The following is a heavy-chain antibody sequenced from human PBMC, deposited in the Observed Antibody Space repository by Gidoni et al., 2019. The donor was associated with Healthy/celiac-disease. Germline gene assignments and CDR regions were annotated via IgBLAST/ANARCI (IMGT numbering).Heavy chain of an antibody. J-gene: IGHJ3*02. CDR2: IRSKANSYAT. CDR1: GFTFSGSA. CDR3: TRRASAFDI. V-gene: IGHV3-73*02. Sequence: EVQLVESGGGLVQPGGSLKLSCAASGFTFSGSAMHWVRQASGKRLEWVGRIRSKANSYATAYAASVKGRFTISRDDSKNTAYLQMNSLKTEDTAVYYCTRRASAFDIWGQGTMVTVSS.